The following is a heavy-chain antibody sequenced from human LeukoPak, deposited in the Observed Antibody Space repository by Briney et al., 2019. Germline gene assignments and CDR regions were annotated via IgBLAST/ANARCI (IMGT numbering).Heavy chain of an antibody. CDR1: GDSISSSSYN. CDR3: ARHEYSNLNYFDY. CDR2: IYYSGIT. V-gene: IGHV4-39*01. Sequence: SETLSLTCTVSGDSISSSSYNWGWIRQPPGKGLEWIGSIYYSGITYYNPSLKSRVTISVDTSKNQFSLKLSSVTAADTAVYYCARHEYSNLNYFDYWGQGTLVTVSS. J-gene: IGHJ4*02. D-gene: IGHD4-11*01.